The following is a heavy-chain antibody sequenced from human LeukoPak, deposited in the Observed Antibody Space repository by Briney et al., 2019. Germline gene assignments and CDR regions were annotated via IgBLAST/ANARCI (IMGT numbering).Heavy chain of an antibody. CDR1: GFSFSNYG. CDR2: IQSDGSKT. V-gene: IGHV3-30*02. Sequence: PGGSLRLSCAASGFSFSNYGMHWVRQAPGKGLEWVALIQSDGSKTYSADSVKGRFTISRDNPRNTLYLQMDRLRPEDTAVYYCAKRYCKSATCRSGMDAWGQGTLVTVSS. D-gene: IGHD2-15*01. CDR3: AKRYCKSATCRSGMDA. J-gene: IGHJ5*02.